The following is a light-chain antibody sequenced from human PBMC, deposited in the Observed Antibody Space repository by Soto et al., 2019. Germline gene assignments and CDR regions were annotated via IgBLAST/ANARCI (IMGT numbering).Light chain of an antibody. Sequence: QPVLTQSPSASASLGASVNLTCTLSSGHSSYAIAWHQQQPEKGPRYLMKLNSDGSHSNGDGIPDRFSGSSSGAERYLTISSLQSEDESYYYCQPWGTGIHAVFGGGTQLTVL. CDR1: SGHSSYA. V-gene: IGLV4-69*02. CDR2: LNSDGSH. CDR3: QPWGTGIHAV. J-gene: IGLJ7*01.